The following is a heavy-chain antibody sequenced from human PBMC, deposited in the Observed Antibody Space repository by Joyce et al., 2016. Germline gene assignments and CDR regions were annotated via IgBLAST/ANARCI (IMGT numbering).Heavy chain of an antibody. V-gene: IGHV3-30*04. D-gene: IGHD3-10*01. CDR2: ITPDGGRQ. J-gene: IGHJ4*02. CDR3: ARGVNTGSYYNLFH. Sequence: QVQLVESGGGVVQPGRSLTLSCAASGFTFSTFPFHWVRQAPGKGLDWVGLITPDGGRQYYADSVKGRFTISRDNSKNTLSLHMNSLRPDDTALYFCARGVNTGSYYNLFHWGQGTLVAVSS. CDR1: GFTFSTFP.